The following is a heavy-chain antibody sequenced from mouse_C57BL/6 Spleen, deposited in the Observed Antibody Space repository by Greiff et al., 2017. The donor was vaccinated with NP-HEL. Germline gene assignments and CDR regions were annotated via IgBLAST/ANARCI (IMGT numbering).Heavy chain of an antibody. D-gene: IGHD1-1*02. J-gene: IGHJ2*01. Sequence: QVQLQQPGAELVMPGASVKLSCKASGYTFTSYWMHWVKQRPGQGLEWIGEIDPSDSYTNYNQKFKGKSTLTVDKSSSTAYMQLSSLTSEDSAVYYCARLTAGSYYFDYWGQGTTLTVSS. CDR1: GYTFTSYW. CDR3: ARLTAGSYYFDY. CDR2: IDPSDSYT. V-gene: IGHV1-69*01.